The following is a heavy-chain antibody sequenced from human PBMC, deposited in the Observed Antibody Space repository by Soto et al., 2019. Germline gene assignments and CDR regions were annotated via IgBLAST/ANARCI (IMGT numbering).Heavy chain of an antibody. CDR1: GFTFSSYA. CDR3: AIALVLLWFGAGNYGMDV. V-gene: IGHV3-30-3*01. CDR2: VSYDESKK. Sequence: SLRLSGAASGFTFSSYAMHWVRQAPGKGLEWVAVVSYDESKKYYADSVKGRFTISRDNSKNTLYLQMNSLRAEDTAVYYCAIALVLLWFGAGNYGMDVWGQGTTVTVSS. J-gene: IGHJ6*02. D-gene: IGHD3-10*01.